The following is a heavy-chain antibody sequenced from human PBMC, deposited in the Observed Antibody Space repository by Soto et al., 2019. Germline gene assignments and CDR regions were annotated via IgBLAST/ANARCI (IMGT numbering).Heavy chain of an antibody. V-gene: IGHV4-59*01. CDR2: IYYSGST. Sequence: SETLSLTCTVSGVSISSYYWSWIRQPPGKGLEWIGYIYYSGSTNYNPSLKSRVTISVDTSKNQFSLKLSSVTAADTAVYYCARGTSIAARPVDYWGQGTLVTVSS. CDR3: ARGTSIAARPVDY. J-gene: IGHJ4*02. D-gene: IGHD6-6*01. CDR1: GVSISSYY.